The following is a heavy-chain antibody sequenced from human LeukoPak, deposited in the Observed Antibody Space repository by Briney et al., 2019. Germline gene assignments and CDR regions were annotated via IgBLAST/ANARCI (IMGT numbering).Heavy chain of an antibody. CDR3: AKSGRYYESSGYYYGVY. D-gene: IGHD3-22*01. J-gene: IGHJ4*02. CDR1: GASISSYY. CDR2: IYNSGST. Sequence: SETLSLTCTVSGASISSYYWSRIRQPPGKGLEWIGYIYNSGSTNYNPSLKSRVTISVDTSKNQFSLKLSSVTAADTAVYYCAKSGRYYESSGYYYGVYWGQGTLVTVSS. V-gene: IGHV4-59*08.